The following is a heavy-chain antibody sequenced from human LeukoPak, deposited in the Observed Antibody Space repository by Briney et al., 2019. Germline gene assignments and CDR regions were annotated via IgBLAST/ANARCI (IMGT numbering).Heavy chain of an antibody. CDR1: GFPFIAYR. CDR3: ARETIAVVPAALY. V-gene: IGHV3-74*01. D-gene: IGHD2-2*01. J-gene: IGHJ4*02. CDR2: INSDGTTT. Sequence: GGSLRLSCAASGFPFIAYRLHWFRQVPGRGLVWVSRINSDGTTTNYADSVKGRFAISRDNAKNTLYLQMNSLRAEDTAVYYCARETIAVVPAALYWGQGTLVTVSS.